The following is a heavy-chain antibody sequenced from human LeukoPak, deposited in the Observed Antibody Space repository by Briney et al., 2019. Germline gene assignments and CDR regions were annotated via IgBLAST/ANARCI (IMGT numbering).Heavy chain of an antibody. CDR3: ARGKSGGPTGWFDP. D-gene: IGHD3-16*01. Sequence: GASVKVSCKASGYTFTDYAINWVRQATGQGLEWMGWMNSNNDCTGFPQKFHGRISMTRDTSIGTAYLELSGLTSEDTAIYYCARGKSGGPTGWFDPWGQGTLVTVSS. J-gene: IGHJ5*02. CDR2: MNSNNDCT. CDR1: GYTFTDYA. V-gene: IGHV1-8*01.